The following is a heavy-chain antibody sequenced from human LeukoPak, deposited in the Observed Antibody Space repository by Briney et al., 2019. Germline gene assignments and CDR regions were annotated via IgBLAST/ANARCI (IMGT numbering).Heavy chain of an antibody. J-gene: IGHJ4*02. CDR3: ARDYDSSGYSDY. Sequence: PGGSLRLSCAASESTFRNFAMHWVRQTPDKGLEWVALISFDGVTTYYADSVRGRFTISRDNSKNTLFLQMNSLRGEDTAVYYCARDYDSSGYSDYWGQGTLVTVSS. CDR2: ISFDGVTT. CDR1: ESTFRNFA. D-gene: IGHD3-22*01. V-gene: IGHV3-30-3*01.